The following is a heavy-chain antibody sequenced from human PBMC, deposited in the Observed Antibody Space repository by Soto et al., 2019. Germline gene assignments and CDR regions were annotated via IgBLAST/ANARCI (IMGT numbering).Heavy chain of an antibody. CDR2: IYYSGST. J-gene: IGHJ4*02. CDR1: GGSISSSSYY. D-gene: IGHD5-12*01. CDR3: ASGYARRYFDY. V-gene: IGHV4-39*01. Sequence: SETLSLTCTVSGGSISSSSYYWGWIRQPPGKGLEWIGSIYYSGSTYYNPSLKSRVTISVDTSKNQFSLKLSSVTAADTAVYYCASGYARRYFDYWGQGTLVTVSS.